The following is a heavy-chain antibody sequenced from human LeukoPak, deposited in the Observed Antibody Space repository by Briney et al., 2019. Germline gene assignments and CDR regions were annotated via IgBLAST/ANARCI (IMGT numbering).Heavy chain of an antibody. CDR3: ARGAFGGLHDH. CDR2: NHPDSGGT. V-gene: IGHV1-2*02. J-gene: IGHJ5*02. D-gene: IGHD3-16*01. CDR1: GGTFSSYA. Sequence: EASVKVSCKASGGTFSSYAISWVRQAPGQGLEWMGWNHPDSGGTNVAEQFQGRFTMTRDTSATTAYMELNSLRSDDTAVYYCARGAFGGLHDHWGQGTLVTVSS.